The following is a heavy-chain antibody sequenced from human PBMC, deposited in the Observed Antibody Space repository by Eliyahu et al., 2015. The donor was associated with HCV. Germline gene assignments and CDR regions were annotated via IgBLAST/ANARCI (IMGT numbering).Heavy chain of an antibody. Sequence: QLQLQESGPGLVKPSETLSLTCTVSGGSISSSSYYWGWIRQPPGEGAGGVWGFHFWWGTLLNPSLKSRVTISVDTSKNQFSLKLSSVTAADTAVYYCARFLEWLAFDYWGQGTLVTVSS. D-gene: IGHD3-3*01. V-gene: IGHV4-39*01. CDR2: HFWWGT. CDR1: GGSISSSSYY. CDR3: ARFLEWLAFDY. J-gene: IGHJ4*02.